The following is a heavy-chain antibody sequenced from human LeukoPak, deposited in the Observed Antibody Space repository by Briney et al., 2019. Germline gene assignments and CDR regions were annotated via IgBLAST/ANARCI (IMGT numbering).Heavy chain of an antibody. D-gene: IGHD4-23*01. V-gene: IGHV3-21*06. CDR3: ARAKDLGGNQD. J-gene: IGHJ4*02. CDR1: GFIFSNYG. CDR2: ISFSSTHI. Sequence: GGSLRLSCAASGFIFSNYGMSWVRQAPGKGLEWVSSISFSSTHIYYADSIQGRFTISRDNAENSLYLQMNSLRAEDTAVYYCARAKDLGGNQDWGQGTLVTVSS.